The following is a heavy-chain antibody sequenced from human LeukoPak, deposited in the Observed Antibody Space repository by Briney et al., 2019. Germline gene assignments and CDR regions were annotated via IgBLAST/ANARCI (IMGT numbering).Heavy chain of an antibody. CDR3: ARDREQWLVPFDY. V-gene: IGHV3-66*02. D-gene: IGHD6-19*01. J-gene: IGHJ4*02. CDR1: GFTVSSNY. CDR2: IYSGGST. Sequence: GGSLRLSCEASGFTVSSNYMSWVRQAPGKGLEWVSVIYSGGSTYYADSVKGRFTISRDNSKNTLYLQMNSLRAEDTAVYYCARDREQWLVPFDYWGQGTLVTVSS.